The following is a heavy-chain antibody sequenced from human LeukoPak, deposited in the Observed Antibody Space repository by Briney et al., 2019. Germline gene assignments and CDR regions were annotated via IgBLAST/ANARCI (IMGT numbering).Heavy chain of an antibody. V-gene: IGHV3-53*01. J-gene: IGHJ4*02. CDR3: AREISSPFDY. CDR2: IYSAGTT. Sequence: GGSLRLSCAASGFTVSSNYMSWVRQAPWQGLEWVSVIYSAGTTYYADSVKGRFTISRDNAKNSLYLQMNSLRAEDTAVYYCAREISSPFDYWGQGTLVTVSS. D-gene: IGHD2-2*01. CDR1: GFTVSSNY.